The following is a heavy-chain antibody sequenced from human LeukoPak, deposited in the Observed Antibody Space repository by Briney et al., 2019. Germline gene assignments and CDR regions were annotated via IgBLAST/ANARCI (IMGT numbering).Heavy chain of an antibody. V-gene: IGHV4-30-4*01. D-gene: IGHD3-10*01. CDR2: IYYSGST. Sequence: PSQTLSLTCTVSGGSISSGDYYWSWIRQPPGKGLEWIGYIYYSGSTYYNPSLKSRVTISVDTSKNQFSLKLSSVTAADTAVYYCARSGYYGSGTYYNVDYWGQGTLVTVSS. J-gene: IGHJ4*02. CDR1: GGSISSGDYY. CDR3: ARSGYYGSGTYYNVDY.